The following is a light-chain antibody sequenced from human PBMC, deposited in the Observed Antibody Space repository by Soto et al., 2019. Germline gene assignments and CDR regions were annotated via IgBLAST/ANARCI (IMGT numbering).Light chain of an antibody. Sequence: EILLTQAPDTLSLSPGERVTLSGRASQSVSSYLAWYQQKNGQAPRPLTYDASNRATGIPARFSGSGYGTDFNLTISRLETEDLAVYYCQQRSNWAITFGQGTRLEIK. CDR2: DAS. J-gene: IGKJ5*01. CDR3: QQRSNWAIT. V-gene: IGKV3-11*01. CDR1: QSVSSY.